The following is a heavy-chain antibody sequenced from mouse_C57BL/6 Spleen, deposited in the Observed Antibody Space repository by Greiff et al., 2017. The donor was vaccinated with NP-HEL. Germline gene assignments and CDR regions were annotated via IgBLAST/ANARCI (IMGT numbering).Heavy chain of an antibody. Sequence: VQLQQPGAELVRPGSSVKLSCKASGYTFTSYWMHWVKQRPIQGLEWIGNIDPSDSETHYNQKFKDKATLTVDKSSSTAYMQLSSLTSEDSAVYYCARGRLRRDWYFDVWGTGTTVTVSS. CDR2: IDPSDSET. CDR1: GYTFTSYW. CDR3: ARGRLRRDWYFDV. D-gene: IGHD2-4*01. V-gene: IGHV1-52*01. J-gene: IGHJ1*03.